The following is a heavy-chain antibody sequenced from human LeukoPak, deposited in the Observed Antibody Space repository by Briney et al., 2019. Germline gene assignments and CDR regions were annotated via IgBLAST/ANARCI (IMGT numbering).Heavy chain of an antibody. Sequence: QPGGSLRLSCAASGFTFSSYWMSWVRQAPGKGLEWVANIKQDGSEKYYVDSVKGRFTISRDNAKKSLYLQMNSLRAEDTAVYYCARDVYSSGWYDPFDYWGQGTLVTVSS. V-gene: IGHV3-7*01. CDR3: ARDVYSSGWYDPFDY. CDR1: GFTFSSYW. D-gene: IGHD6-19*01. J-gene: IGHJ4*02. CDR2: IKQDGSEK.